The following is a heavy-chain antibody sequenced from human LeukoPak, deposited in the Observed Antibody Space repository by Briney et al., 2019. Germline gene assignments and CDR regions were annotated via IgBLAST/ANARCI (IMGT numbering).Heavy chain of an antibody. CDR3: AKDCNGGNCYIDY. D-gene: IGHD2-15*01. J-gene: IGHJ4*02. V-gene: IGHV3-23*01. CDR2: MSGRGVST. CDR1: GFTFTNYA. Sequence: GGSLRLSCAASGFTFTNYAMSWVRQAPGKGLEWVSGMSGRGVSTHYADSVKGRFTISSDNSKNTLYLQMNSLRAEDTAIYYCAKDCNGGNCYIDYWGQGTLVTVAS.